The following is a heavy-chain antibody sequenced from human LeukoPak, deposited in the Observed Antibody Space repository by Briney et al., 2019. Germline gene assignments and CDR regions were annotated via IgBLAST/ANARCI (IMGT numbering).Heavy chain of an antibody. V-gene: IGHV3-7*04. CDR2: IKKDGSEK. D-gene: IGHD2-2*02. CDR1: GFTFSSNW. CDR3: ARASGLGYCSSTSCYTRYYYYYGMDV. J-gene: IGHJ6*02. Sequence: PGGSLRLSCAASGFTFSSNWMSWVRQAPGKGLEWVANIKKDGSEKYYVASVKVRFTISRDNAKNSLYLQMNSLSAEDTAVYYCARASGLGYCSSTSCYTRYYYYYGMDVWGQGTTVTVSS.